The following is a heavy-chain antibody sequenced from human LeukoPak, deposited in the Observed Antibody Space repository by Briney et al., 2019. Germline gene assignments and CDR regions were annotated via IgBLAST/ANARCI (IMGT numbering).Heavy chain of an antibody. CDR2: IIPIFGTA. CDR1: GGTFSSYA. CDR3: ASGKMATIDAFDI. D-gene: IGHD5-24*01. Sequence: SVKVSCKASGGTFSSYAISWVRQAPGQGLEWMGGIIPIFGTANYAQKFQARVTITADESTSTAYMELSSLRSEDTAVYYCASGKMATIDAFDIWGQGTMVTVSS. J-gene: IGHJ3*02. V-gene: IGHV1-69*13.